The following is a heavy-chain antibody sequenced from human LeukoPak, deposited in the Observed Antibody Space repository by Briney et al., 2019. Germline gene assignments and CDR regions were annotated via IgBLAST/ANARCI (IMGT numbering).Heavy chain of an antibody. D-gene: IGHD3-22*01. J-gene: IGHJ4*02. CDR1: GFTFSSYA. Sequence: GGSLRLSCAASGFTFSSYAMSWVRQAPGKGLEWVSAISGSGGSTYYADSVKGRFTISRDNSKNTLYLQMNSLRAEDTAVYYCARVADYYDSSGYYYWGQGTLVTVSS. CDR2: ISGSGGST. CDR3: ARVADYYDSSGYYY. V-gene: IGHV3-23*01.